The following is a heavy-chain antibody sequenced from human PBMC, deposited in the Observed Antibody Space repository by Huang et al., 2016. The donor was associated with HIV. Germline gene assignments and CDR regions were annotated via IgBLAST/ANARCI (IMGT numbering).Heavy chain of an antibody. CDR2: LSTGGSA. Sequence: QVQLQESGPGLVKPSETLSLTCTVSGGSISTGNYDWSWIRQPGGKGLEWVGHLSTGGSANYNPSLKSRVTISLDTSKTQFSLKLSYVTAADSAVYYCARVESGYYDAFDIWGPGTTVTVSS. J-gene: IGHJ3*02. CDR1: GGSISTGNYD. V-gene: IGHV4-61*09. D-gene: IGHD3-3*01. CDR3: ARVESGYYDAFDI.